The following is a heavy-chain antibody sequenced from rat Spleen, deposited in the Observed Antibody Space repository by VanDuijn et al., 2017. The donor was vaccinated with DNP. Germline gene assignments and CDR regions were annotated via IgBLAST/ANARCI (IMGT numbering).Heavy chain of an antibody. D-gene: IGHD1-12*03. V-gene: IGHV3-1*01. CDR3: ARGNDGYYPDWYFDF. CDR2: INYSGST. Sequence: EVQLQESGPGLLKPSQSLSLTCSVTGFSITSNYWGWIRKLPGNKMEWIGYINYSGSTGYNPSLKSRISISRDTSKNQFFLQLNSVTTEDTATYYCARGNDGYYPDWYFDFWGPGTMVTVSS. CDR1: GFSITSNY. J-gene: IGHJ1*01.